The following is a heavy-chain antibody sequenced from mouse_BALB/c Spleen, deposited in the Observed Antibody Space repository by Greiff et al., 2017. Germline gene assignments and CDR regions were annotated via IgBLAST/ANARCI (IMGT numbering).Heavy chain of an antibody. V-gene: IGHV5-6*01. CDR2: ISSGGSYT. Sequence: EVQLQESGGDLVKPGGSLKLSCAASGFTFSSYGMSWVRQTPDKRLEWVATISSGGSYTYYPDSVKGRFTISRDNAKNTLYLQMSSLKSEDTAMYYCARQGGYYAMDYWGQGTSVTVSS. CDR1: GFTFSSYG. J-gene: IGHJ4*01. CDR3: ARQGGYYAMDY.